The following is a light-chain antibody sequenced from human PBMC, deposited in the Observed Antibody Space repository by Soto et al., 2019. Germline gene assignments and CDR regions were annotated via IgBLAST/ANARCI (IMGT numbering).Light chain of an antibody. CDR3: QQRFNWQVT. V-gene: IGKV3-15*01. CDR2: GAS. J-gene: IGKJ5*01. CDR1: QSVSSN. Sequence: EIVMTPSQATLSVSPVERATLSCRASQSVSSNLAWYQQKPGQAPRLLIYGASTRATGIPARFSGSGSGTEFTLTISSLEPEDFAVYYCQQRFNWQVTFGQGTRLEIK.